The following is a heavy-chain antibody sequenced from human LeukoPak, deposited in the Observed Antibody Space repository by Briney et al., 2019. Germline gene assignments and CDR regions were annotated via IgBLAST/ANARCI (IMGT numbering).Heavy chain of an antibody. CDR1: GYTFTGYY. CDR3: ARVATFMIVVVQGAFDI. V-gene: IGHV1-2*02. D-gene: IGHD3-22*01. J-gene: IGHJ3*02. Sequence: ASVKVSCKASGYTFTGYYMHWVRQAPGQGLEWMGWINPNSGGTNYAQKFQGRVTMTRDTSISTAYMELSRLRSDDTAVYYCARVATFMIVVVQGAFDIWGQGTMVTVSS. CDR2: INPNSGGT.